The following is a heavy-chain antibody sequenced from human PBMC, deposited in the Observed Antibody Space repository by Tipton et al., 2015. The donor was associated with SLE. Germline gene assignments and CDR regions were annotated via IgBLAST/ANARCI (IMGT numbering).Heavy chain of an antibody. D-gene: IGHD6-13*01. CDR1: GGSISSHY. CDR2: IYYSGST. CDR3: ARPFLIAASWFDP. Sequence: TLSLTCTVSGGSISSHYWSWIRQPPGKGLEWIGYIYYSGSTNYNPSLKSRVTISVDTSKNQFSLKLSSVTAADTAVYYCARPFLIAASWFDPWGQGTLVTVSS. J-gene: IGHJ5*02. V-gene: IGHV4-59*08.